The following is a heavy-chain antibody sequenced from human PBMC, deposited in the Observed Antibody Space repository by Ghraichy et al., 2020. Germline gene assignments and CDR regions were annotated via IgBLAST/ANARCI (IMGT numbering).Heavy chain of an antibody. CDR1: GFSFSQYA. J-gene: IGHJ4*02. V-gene: IGHV3-23*01. CDR2: ISGVVGST. D-gene: IGHD2-15*01. Sequence: GGSLRLSCAASGFSFSQYALSWVRRAPGKGLEWVSGISGVVGSTHYADSVKGRFTISRDNSKNTVYLQMNSLRADDTAVYYCAAAASSGGCCWSDWGQGTLLTVSS. CDR3: AAAASSGGCCWSD.